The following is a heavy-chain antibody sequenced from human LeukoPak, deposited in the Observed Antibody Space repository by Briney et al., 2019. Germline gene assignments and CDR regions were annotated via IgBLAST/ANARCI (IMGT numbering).Heavy chain of an antibody. V-gene: IGHV1-2*02. CDR2: INPNSGGT. Sequence: GASVKVSCKASGYTFTGYYMHWVRQAPGQGREWMGWINPNSGGTNYAQKFQGRVTMPRETSISTAYMELSRLRSDDTAVYYCAIGIVGATTVPLTSFDYWGQGTLVTVSS. D-gene: IGHD1-26*01. CDR3: AIGIVGATTVPLTSFDY. CDR1: GYTFTGYY. J-gene: IGHJ4*01.